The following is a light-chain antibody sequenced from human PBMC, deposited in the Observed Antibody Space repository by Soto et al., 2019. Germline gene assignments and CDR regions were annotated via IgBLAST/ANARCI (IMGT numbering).Light chain of an antibody. J-gene: IGKJ3*01. Sequence: EIVLTQSPGTLSLSQGEIATLSCRASQSVSSSYLAWYHQKPGQSPRLLIYGASSKATGIPGRCSGSGSGTDFTRTISRLEPEEFEVYYCHQYCRSPYTFGPGTKVDI. CDR1: QSVSSSY. CDR2: GAS. CDR3: HQYCRSPYT. V-gene: IGKV3-20*01.